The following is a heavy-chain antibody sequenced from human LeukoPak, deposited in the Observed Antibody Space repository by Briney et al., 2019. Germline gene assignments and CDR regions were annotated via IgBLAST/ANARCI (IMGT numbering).Heavy chain of an antibody. CDR1: GYTFTSYV. CDR3: ASNPVPDQYAFDI. CDR2: MNPNSGNT. Sequence: ASVKVSCKASGYTFTSYVINWVRQATGQGLEWMGWMNPNSGNTGYAQKFQGRVTMTRNTCISTAYMELSSLRSEDTAVYYCASNPVPDQYAFDIWGQGTMVTVSS. J-gene: IGHJ3*02. V-gene: IGHV1-8*01. D-gene: IGHD2-2*01.